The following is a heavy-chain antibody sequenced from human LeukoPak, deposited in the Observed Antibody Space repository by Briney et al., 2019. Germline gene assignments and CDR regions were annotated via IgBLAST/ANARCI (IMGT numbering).Heavy chain of an antibody. D-gene: IGHD3-10*01. CDR2: INYSGST. V-gene: IGHV4-39*07. CDR3: ARLVVTMVRGVRGVVDYYYYYYMDV. CDR1: GGSISSTFYY. J-gene: IGHJ6*03. Sequence: SETLSLTCTVSGGSISSTFYYWGWIRQPPGKGLEWIESINYSGSTNYNPSRKSRVTISVDTSKNQFSLKLSSVTAADTAVYYCARLVVTMVRGVRGVVDYYYYYYMDVWGKGTTVTISS.